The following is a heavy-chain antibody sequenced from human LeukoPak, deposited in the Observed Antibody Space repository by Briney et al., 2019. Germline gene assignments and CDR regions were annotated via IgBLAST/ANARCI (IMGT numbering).Heavy chain of an antibody. J-gene: IGHJ4*02. D-gene: IGHD2-2*01. CDR2: ISWNSGSI. CDR1: GFTFDDYA. Sequence: GRSLRLSCAASGFTFDDYAMHWVRQAPGKGLKWVSGISWNSGSIGYADSVKGRFTISRDNAKNSLYLQMNSLRAEDMALYYCAKDLGRSTSWYFDYWGQGTLVTVSS. CDR3: AKDLGRSTSWYFDY. V-gene: IGHV3-9*03.